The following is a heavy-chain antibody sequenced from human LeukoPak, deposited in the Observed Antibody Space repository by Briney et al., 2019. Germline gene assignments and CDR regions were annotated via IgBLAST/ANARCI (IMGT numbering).Heavy chain of an antibody. CDR2: MSDSGTT. J-gene: IGHJ4*02. CDR3: AAMYTSSHS. CDR1: GGSISSSRYY. D-gene: IGHD6-6*01. V-gene: IGHV4-39*07. Sequence: SGTLSLTCAVSGGSISSSRYYWGWIRQTPGKGLEWIASMSDSGTTYYNPSLRVRLSISIDTSKNQVSLKLTSVTAADTAVYYCAAMYTSSHSWGQGTLVTVSS.